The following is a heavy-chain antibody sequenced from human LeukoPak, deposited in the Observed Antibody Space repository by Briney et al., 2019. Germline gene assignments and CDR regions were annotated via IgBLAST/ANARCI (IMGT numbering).Heavy chain of an antibody. J-gene: IGHJ4*02. Sequence: SETLSLTCAVYGGSFSGYYWSWIRQPPGKGLEWIGEINHSGSTNYNPSLKSRVTISVDTSKNQFSLKLSSVTAADTAVYYCARRKGYCSSTSCYSPRRGYYFDYWGQGTLVTVSS. V-gene: IGHV4-34*01. CDR2: INHSGST. CDR3: ARRKGYCSSTSCYSPRRGYYFDY. CDR1: GGSFSGYY. D-gene: IGHD2-2*01.